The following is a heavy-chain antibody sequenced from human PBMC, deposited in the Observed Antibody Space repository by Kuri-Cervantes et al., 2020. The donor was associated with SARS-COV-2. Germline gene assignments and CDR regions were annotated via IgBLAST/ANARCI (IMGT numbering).Heavy chain of an antibody. CDR3: ARDLWGDSYYYYGMDV. CDR1: GGSVSSGSYY. V-gene: IGHV4-61*01. J-gene: IGHJ6*02. CDR2: IYYSGST. D-gene: IGHD2-21*01. Sequence: ESLKISCTVSGGSVSSGSYYWSWIRQPPGKGLEWIGYIYYSGSTNYNPSLKSRVTISVDTSKNQFSLKLSSVTAADTAVYYCARDLWGDSYYYYGMDVWGQGTTVTVSS.